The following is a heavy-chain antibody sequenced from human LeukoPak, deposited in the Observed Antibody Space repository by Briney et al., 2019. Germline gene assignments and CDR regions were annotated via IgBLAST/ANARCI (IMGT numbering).Heavy chain of an antibody. CDR2: IHSTGNT. Sequence: SETLSLTCTVSGGSITDHYWSWIRQPPGKGLELTGHIHSTGNTFYKPSLKSRITISLDTSRNQFSLRLSSVTAADTAVYYCARFSSGRSTATCYLDYWGQGTLVTVSS. CDR1: GGSITDHY. V-gene: IGHV4-59*11. J-gene: IGHJ4*02. D-gene: IGHD3-9*01. CDR3: ARFSSGRSTATCYLDY.